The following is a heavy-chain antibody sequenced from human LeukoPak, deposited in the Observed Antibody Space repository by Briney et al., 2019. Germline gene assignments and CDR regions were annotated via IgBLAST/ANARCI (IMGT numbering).Heavy chain of an antibody. Sequence: GASVKVSCKASGYTFTGYYMHWVRQAPGQGLEWMGWINPNSGGTNYAQKFQGRVTMTRDTSTSTVYMELSSLRSEDTAVYYCARDLGGYGSGIDYWGQGTLVTVSS. D-gene: IGHD3-10*01. CDR2: INPNSGGT. V-gene: IGHV1-2*02. CDR1: GYTFTGYY. CDR3: ARDLGGYGSGIDY. J-gene: IGHJ4*02.